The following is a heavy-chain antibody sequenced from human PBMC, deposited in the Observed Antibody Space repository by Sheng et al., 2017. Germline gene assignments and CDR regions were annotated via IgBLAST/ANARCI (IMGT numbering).Heavy chain of an antibody. CDR2: ISYDGSNK. CDR1: GFTFSSYA. J-gene: IGHJ6*03. Sequence: QVQLVESGGGVVQPGRSLRLSCAASGFTFSSYAMHWVRQAPGKGLEWVAVISYDGSNKYYADSVKGRFTISRDNSKNTLYLQMNSLRAEDTAVYYCARGDYGGRPGYYYYMDVWGKGTTVTVSS. V-gene: IGHV3-30-3*01. CDR3: ARGDYGGRPGYYYYMDV. D-gene: IGHD4-17*01.